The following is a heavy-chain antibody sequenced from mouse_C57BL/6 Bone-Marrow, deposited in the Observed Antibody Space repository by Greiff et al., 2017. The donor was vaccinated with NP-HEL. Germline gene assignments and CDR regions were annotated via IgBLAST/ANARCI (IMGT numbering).Heavy chain of an antibody. D-gene: IGHD1-1*01. CDR3: TFYYGCPYWYFDV. J-gene: IGHJ1*03. CDR1: GFNIKDDY. Sequence: EVQRVESGAELVRPGASVKLSCTASGFNIKDDYMHWVKQRPEKGLVWIGWIDPENGDTEYASKFQGKATITADTSSNTAYLQLSSLTSEDTAVYYCTFYYGCPYWYFDVWGTGTTVTVSS. CDR2: IDPENGDT. V-gene: IGHV14-4*01.